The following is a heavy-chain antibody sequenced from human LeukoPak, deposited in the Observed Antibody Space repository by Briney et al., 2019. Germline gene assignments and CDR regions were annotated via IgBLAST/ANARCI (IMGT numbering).Heavy chain of an antibody. Sequence: PGGSLRLSCAASGFTISSNYMSWVRQAPGKGLEWISVIYSGGSTYYADSVEGRFTISRDISKNTLYLETNSLRADDTAVYYCARAGTYAARYYFDHWGQGTLVTVSS. CDR1: GFTISSNY. J-gene: IGHJ4*02. V-gene: IGHV3-53*01. CDR3: ARAGTYAARYYFDH. CDR2: IYSGGST. D-gene: IGHD2-15*01.